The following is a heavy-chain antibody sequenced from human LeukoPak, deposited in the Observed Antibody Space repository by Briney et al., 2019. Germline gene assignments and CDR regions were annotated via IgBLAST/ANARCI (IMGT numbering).Heavy chain of an antibody. D-gene: IGHD4-17*01. CDR1: GFTFSDYY. Sequence: GGSLRLSCAASGFTFSDYYMTWIRQAPGKGLEWLSYISSSSTSTNYADSVKGRFTISRDNAKNSLYLQMNSLRAEDTAVYYCARDYYGDYVSFIIRDYYYYGMDVWGQGTTVTVSS. J-gene: IGHJ6*02. V-gene: IGHV3-11*06. CDR2: ISSSSTST. CDR3: ARDYYGDYVSFIIRDYYYYGMDV.